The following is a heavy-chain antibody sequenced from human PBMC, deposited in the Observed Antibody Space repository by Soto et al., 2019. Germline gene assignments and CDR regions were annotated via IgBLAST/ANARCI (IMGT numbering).Heavy chain of an antibody. Sequence: PSETLSLTCSVSGYSITTNGYYWGWIRQPPGKGLQWIGNVYWTGSTFSHPSLTSRVFISVDTSKNEFSLRLTSVTAADTAVYYCARSHYTYGLLIDYWGPGTLVTVSS. CDR1: GYSITTNGYY. CDR2: VYWTGST. CDR3: ARSHYTYGLLIDY. V-gene: IGHV4-39*01. D-gene: IGHD2-8*01. J-gene: IGHJ4*02.